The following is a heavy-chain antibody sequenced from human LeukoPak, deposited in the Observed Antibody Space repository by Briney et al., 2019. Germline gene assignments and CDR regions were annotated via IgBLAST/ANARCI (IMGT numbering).Heavy chain of an antibody. D-gene: IGHD1-26*01. Sequence: SETLSLTCTVSGGSISSGSYYWSWIRQPAGKGLEWIGRIYTSGSTNYNPSLKSRVTISVDTSKNQFSLKLSSVTAADTAVYYCARWAGGATHFDYWGQGTLVTVSS. CDR3: ARWAGGATHFDY. CDR2: IYTSGST. J-gene: IGHJ4*02. CDR1: GGSISSGSYY. V-gene: IGHV4-61*02.